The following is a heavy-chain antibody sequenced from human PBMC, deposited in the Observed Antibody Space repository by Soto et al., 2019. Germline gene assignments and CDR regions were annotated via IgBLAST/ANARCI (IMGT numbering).Heavy chain of an antibody. Sequence: QVQLVQSGAEVKKPGSSVKVSCKASGGTFSSYAISWVRQAPGQGLEWMGGIIPIFGTANYAQKFPGRVTITADKSTSTAYMELSSLRSEDTAVYYCSLHCSSTSCLRSFDYWGQGTLVTVSS. D-gene: IGHD2-2*01. CDR2: IIPIFGTA. CDR3: SLHCSSTSCLRSFDY. V-gene: IGHV1-69*06. CDR1: GGTFSSYA. J-gene: IGHJ4*02.